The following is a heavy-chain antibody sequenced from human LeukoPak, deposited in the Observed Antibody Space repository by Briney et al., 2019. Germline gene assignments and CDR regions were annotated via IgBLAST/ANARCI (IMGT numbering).Heavy chain of an antibody. CDR2: INHSGST. J-gene: IGHJ4*02. CDR3: ASRGPYCGGDCYQDY. D-gene: IGHD2-21*02. CDR1: GGSFSGYY. V-gene: IGHV4-34*01. Sequence: PSETLSLTCAVYGGSFSGYYWSWIRQPPGKGLEWIGEINHSGSTYYNPSLKSRVTISVDRSKNQFSLKLSSVTAADTAVYYCASRGPYCGGDCYQDYWGQGTLVAVSS.